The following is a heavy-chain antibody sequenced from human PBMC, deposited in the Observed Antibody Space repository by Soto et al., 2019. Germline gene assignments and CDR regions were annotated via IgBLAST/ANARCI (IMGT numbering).Heavy chain of an antibody. V-gene: IGHV3-7*01. CDR2: IKQDGSEK. Sequence: GGSLRLSCAASGFTFSRYSMNWVRQAPGKGLEWVANIKQDGSEKYYVDSVKGRFTISRDNAKNSLYLQMNSLRAEDTAVYYCASPGSMVRGVTFDYWGQGTLVTVSS. D-gene: IGHD3-10*01. J-gene: IGHJ4*02. CDR3: ASPGSMVRGVTFDY. CDR1: GFTFSRYS.